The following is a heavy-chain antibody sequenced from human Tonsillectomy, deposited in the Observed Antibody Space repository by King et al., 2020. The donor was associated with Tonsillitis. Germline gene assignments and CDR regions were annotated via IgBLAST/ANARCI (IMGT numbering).Heavy chain of an antibody. V-gene: IGHV3-23*04. Sequence: VQLVESGGGLVQPGGSLRLSCAAPGFTFSSYVMSWVRQAPGKGLEWVSAISGSGGSTYNADSVKGRFTISRDNSKNTLYLQMNSLRAEDTAVYYCATIYFGGYYYGSSGMYPDYWGQGTLVTVSS. J-gene: IGHJ4*02. D-gene: IGHD3-22*01. CDR3: ATIYFGGYYYGSSGMYPDY. CDR1: GFTFSSYV. CDR2: ISGSGGST.